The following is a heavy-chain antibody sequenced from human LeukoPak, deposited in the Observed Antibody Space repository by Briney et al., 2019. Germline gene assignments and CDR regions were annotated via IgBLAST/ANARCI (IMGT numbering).Heavy chain of an antibody. J-gene: IGHJ6*03. CDR2: IYYSGST. Sequence: PSETLSLTCTVSGGSISSYYWSWIRQPPGKGLEWIGYIYYSGSTNYNPSLKSRVTISVDTSKNQFSLKLSSVTAADTAVYYCARVGRTGYYYYYMDVWGKGTTVNVSS. CDR1: GGSISSYY. D-gene: IGHD3/OR15-3a*01. CDR3: ARVGRTGYYYYYMDV. V-gene: IGHV4-59*01.